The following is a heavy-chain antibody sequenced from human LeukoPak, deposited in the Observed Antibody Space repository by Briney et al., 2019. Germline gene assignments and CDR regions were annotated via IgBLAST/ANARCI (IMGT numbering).Heavy chain of an antibody. CDR1: GGSISSGGYY. V-gene: IGHV4-31*03. J-gene: IGHJ4*02. CDR3: ARVEAYCGGGCYRDFDY. Sequence: SETLSLTCTVSGGSISSGGYYWSWIRQHPGKGLEWIGYIYYSGSTYYNPSLKSRVTISVDTSKNQFSLKLSSVTAADTAVYYCARVEAYCGGGCYRDFDYWGQGTLVTVSS. D-gene: IGHD2-21*01. CDR2: IYYSGST.